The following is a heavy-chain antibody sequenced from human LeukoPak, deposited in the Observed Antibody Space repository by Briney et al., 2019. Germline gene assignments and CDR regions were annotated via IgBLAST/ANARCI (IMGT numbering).Heavy chain of an antibody. CDR2: ISDSGAYT. Sequence: GGTLRLSCAASGFTFSSCAMSWVRQAPGKGLEWVSAISDSGAYTYYADSVKGRFTISRDNSKNTLYLQMNSLRAEDTAVYYCAALPNYSYGHPYYFDSWGQGTLVTVSS. J-gene: IGHJ4*02. D-gene: IGHD5-18*01. V-gene: IGHV3-23*01. CDR3: AALPNYSYGHPYYFDS. CDR1: GFTFSSCA.